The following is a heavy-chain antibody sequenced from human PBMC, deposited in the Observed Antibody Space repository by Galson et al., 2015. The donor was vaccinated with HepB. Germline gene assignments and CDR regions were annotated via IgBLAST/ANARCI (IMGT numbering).Heavy chain of an antibody. V-gene: IGHV3-21*01. CDR1: GFTFSSYS. D-gene: IGHD1-14*01. J-gene: IGHJ6*02. CDR2: ISSSSSYI. CDR3: ARQGAGGQGDYYYYGMDV. Sequence: SLRLSCAASGFTFSSYSMNWVRQAPGKGLEWVSSISSSSSYIYYADSVKGRFTISRDNAKNSLYLQMNSLRAEDTAVYYCARQGAGGQGDYYYYGMDVWGQGTTVTVSS.